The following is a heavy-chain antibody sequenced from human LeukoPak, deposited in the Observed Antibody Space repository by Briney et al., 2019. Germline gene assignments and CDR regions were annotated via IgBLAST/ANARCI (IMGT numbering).Heavy chain of an antibody. V-gene: IGHV1-69*04. J-gene: IGHJ4*02. Sequence: ASVKVSCKASGGTFSSYAISWVRQAPGQGLEWMGRIIPIFGIANYAQKFQGRVTITADKSRSTAYMELSSLRSEDTAVYYCARGGYYDSSGYYLDYWGQGTLVTVSS. CDR1: GGTFSSYA. CDR3: ARGGYYDSSGYYLDY. D-gene: IGHD3-22*01. CDR2: IIPIFGIA.